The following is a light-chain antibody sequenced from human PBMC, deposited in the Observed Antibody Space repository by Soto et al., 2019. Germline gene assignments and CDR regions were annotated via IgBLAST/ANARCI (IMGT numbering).Light chain of an antibody. CDR1: NSDVGGYNY. J-gene: IGLJ1*01. CDR2: EVS. Sequence: QAALTQPASVSGSPGQSITISCTGTNSDVGGYNYVSWYQQHPGKAPKLLIYEVSNRPSGFSDRFSGSNYGSTASLTISGLQADDEADYYCTSWTTNNIPYVFGTGTKVTVL. V-gene: IGLV2-14*03. CDR3: TSWTTNNIPYV.